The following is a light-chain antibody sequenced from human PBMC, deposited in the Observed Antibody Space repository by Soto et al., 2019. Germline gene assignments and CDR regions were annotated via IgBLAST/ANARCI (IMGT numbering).Light chain of an antibody. CDR3: QQYGSSGT. J-gene: IGKJ1*01. CDR1: QSVGSS. V-gene: IGKV3-20*01. Sequence: EIVLTQSPATLSLSPGERATLSCRASQSVGSSLAWYQQRPGQAPRLLIYDAFIRATGIPARFSGSESGTDFTLTISRLEPEDFAVYYCQQYGSSGTFGQGTKVDIK. CDR2: DAF.